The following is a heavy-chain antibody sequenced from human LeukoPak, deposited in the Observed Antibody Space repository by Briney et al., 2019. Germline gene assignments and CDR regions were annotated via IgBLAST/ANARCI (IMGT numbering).Heavy chain of an antibody. CDR2: ISGSGGST. CDR3: AKIRLPAFDY. J-gene: IGHJ4*02. Sequence: GGSLRLSCAASVFTFSSYPMSWVRQAPGKGLGWVSAISGSGGSTYYADSVKGRFTISRDNSKNTLYLQMDSLRAEDTAVYYCAKIRLPAFDYWGQGTLVTVSS. V-gene: IGHV3-23*01. D-gene: IGHD3-16*01. CDR1: VFTFSSYP.